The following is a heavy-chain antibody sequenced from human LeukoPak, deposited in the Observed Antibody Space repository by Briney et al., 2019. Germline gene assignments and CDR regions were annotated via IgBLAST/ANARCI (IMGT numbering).Heavy chain of an antibody. V-gene: IGHV1-2*04. CDR3: ARGQEMGSGWYLGY. CDR1: GYTFTGYY. D-gene: IGHD6-19*01. CDR2: INPNSGGT. J-gene: IGHJ4*02. Sequence: GASVKVSCKASGYTFTGYYMYWVRQAPGQGLEWMGWINPNSGGTNYAQKFQGWVTMTRDTSISTAYMELSRLRSDDTAVYYCARGQEMGSGWYLGYWGQGTLVTVSS.